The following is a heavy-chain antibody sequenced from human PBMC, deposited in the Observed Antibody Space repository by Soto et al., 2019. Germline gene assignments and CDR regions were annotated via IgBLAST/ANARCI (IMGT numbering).Heavy chain of an antibody. J-gene: IGHJ6*02. CDR1: GFTVSSNY. D-gene: IGHD3-16*01. CDR2: IYSGGST. V-gene: IGHV3-53*01. Sequence: EVQLVESGGGLIQPGGSLRLSCVASGFTVSSNYMNWVRQAPGKGLEWVSLIYSGGSTYYADSVKGRFTIARDNSKNGLYLQMHSRRAEDRAVYYCSRASRKITVDGDYDYGRDVWGQGTTVIVSS. CDR3: SRASRKITVDGDYDYGRDV.